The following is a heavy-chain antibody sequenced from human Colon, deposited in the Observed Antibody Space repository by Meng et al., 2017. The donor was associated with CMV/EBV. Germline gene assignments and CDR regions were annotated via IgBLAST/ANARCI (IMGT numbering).Heavy chain of an antibody. CDR2: KYGGGSGT. Sequence: GGSLRLSCAASGFSFSNSAMSWVRQAPGKGLEWVSVKYGGGSGTYYADSVKGRFTISRDDSKNTLYLQMNSLRAEDTAIYYCATGSDYWGQGTLVTVSS. V-gene: IGHV3-23*03. J-gene: IGHJ4*02. D-gene: IGHD6-25*01. CDR1: GFSFSNSA. CDR3: ATGSDY.